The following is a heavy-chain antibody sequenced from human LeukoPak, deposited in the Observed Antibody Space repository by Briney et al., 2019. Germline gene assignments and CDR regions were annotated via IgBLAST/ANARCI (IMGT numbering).Heavy chain of an antibody. D-gene: IGHD2-2*01. J-gene: IGHJ6*02. CDR2: INHSGST. V-gene: IGHV4-34*01. CDR3: ARGRGCSSSSCYAPNYYYYYGMDV. Sequence: PSETLSLTCAVYGGSFSGYYWSWIRQPPGKGLEWIGEINHSGSTNYNPSLKSRVTISVDTSNNQFSLNLSSVTAADTAVYYCARGRGCSSSSCYAPNYYYYYGMDVWGQGTTVTVSS. CDR1: GGSFSGYY.